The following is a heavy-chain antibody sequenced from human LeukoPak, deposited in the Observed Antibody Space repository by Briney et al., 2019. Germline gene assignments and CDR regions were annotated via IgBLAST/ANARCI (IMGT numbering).Heavy chain of an antibody. J-gene: IGHJ4*02. CDR3: GRDKLVLVGTGAVDY. CDR1: GFTFSSYW. Sequence: GGSLRLSCAASGFTFSSYWMSWVRQAPGKGLEWVANIKHDGSEIYYVDSVKGRFTISRDNAKNSLYLQMNSLRAEDTAVYYWGRDKLVLVGTGAVDYWGQGTLVSGPS. CDR2: IKHDGSEI. D-gene: IGHD2-21*02. V-gene: IGHV3-7*01.